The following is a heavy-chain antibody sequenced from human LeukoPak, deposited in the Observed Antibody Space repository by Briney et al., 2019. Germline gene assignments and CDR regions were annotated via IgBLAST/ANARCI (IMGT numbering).Heavy chain of an antibody. V-gene: IGHV3-15*01. CDR3: TTDQFIYYDSSGYYYKAEYFQH. J-gene: IGHJ1*01. D-gene: IGHD3-22*01. CDR2: IKSKTDGGTT. Sequence: GGSLRLSCAASGFTFSNAWMSWVRQAPGKGLEWVGRIKSKTDGGTTDYAAPVKGRFTISRDDSKNTLYLQMNSLKTEDTAVYYCTTDQFIYYDSSGYYYKAEYFQHWGQGTLVTVSS. CDR1: GFTFSNAW.